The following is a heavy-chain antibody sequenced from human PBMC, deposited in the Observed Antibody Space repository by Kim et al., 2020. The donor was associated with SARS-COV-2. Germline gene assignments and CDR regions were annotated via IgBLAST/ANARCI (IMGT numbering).Heavy chain of an antibody. CDR1: GGSFSGYY. Sequence: SETLSLTCAVYGGSFSGYYWSWIRQPPGKGLEWIGEINHSGSTNYNPSLKSRVTISVDTSKNQFSLKLSSVTAADTAVYYCARGLSIDYWGQGTLVTVSS. CDR3: ARGLSIDY. V-gene: IGHV4-34*01. CDR2: INHSGST. J-gene: IGHJ4*02.